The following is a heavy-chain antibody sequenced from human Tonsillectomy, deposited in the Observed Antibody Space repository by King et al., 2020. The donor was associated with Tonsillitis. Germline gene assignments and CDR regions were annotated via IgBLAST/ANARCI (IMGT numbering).Heavy chain of an antibody. Sequence: VQLVESGGGLVKPGGSLRLSCAASGFTFSNAWMNWVRQAPGKGLEWVGRIKSKTDGGTTDYAAPVKGRFTISRDDSKNTLYLQMNSLKTEDTAVYYCTTRQSSDDVTVVRGVIITSHDYWGQGTLVTVSS. CDR2: IKSKTDGGTT. CDR1: GFTFSNAW. V-gene: IGHV3-15*07. D-gene: IGHD3-10*01. J-gene: IGHJ4*02. CDR3: TTRQSSDDVTVVRGVIITSHDY.